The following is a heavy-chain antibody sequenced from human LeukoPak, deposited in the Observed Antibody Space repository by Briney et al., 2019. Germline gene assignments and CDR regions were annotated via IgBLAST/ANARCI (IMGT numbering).Heavy chain of an antibody. Sequence: GGSLRLSCAASGFTFSSYSMNWVRQAPGKGLEWVSSISSSSSYIYYADSVKGRFTISRDNAKNSLYLQMNSLRAEDTAVYYCARGSSSWNRYFQHWGQGTLVTVSS. J-gene: IGHJ1*01. D-gene: IGHD6-13*01. CDR1: GFTFSSYS. V-gene: IGHV3-21*01. CDR2: ISSSSSYI. CDR3: ARGSSSWNRYFQH.